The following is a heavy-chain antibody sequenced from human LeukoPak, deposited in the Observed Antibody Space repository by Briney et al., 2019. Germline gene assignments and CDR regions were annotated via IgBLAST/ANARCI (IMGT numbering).Heavy chain of an antibody. D-gene: IGHD1-14*01. Sequence: SETLSLTCAVYGGSFSGYYWSWIRQPPGKGLEWIGEINHSGSTNYNPSLKSRVTISVDTSKNQFSLKLSSVTAADTAVYYCARGNRAYMAWPRETNWFDPWGQGTLVTVSS. J-gene: IGHJ5*02. CDR3: ARGNRAYMAWPRETNWFDP. V-gene: IGHV4-34*01. CDR1: GGSFSGYY. CDR2: INHSGST.